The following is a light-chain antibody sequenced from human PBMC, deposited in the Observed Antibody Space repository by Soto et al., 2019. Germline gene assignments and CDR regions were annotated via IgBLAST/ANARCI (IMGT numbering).Light chain of an antibody. CDR2: ENN. Sequence: QSVLTQPPSVSAAPGQQVTISCSGSSSNIGNNYVSWYQQLPGTAPKLLMYENNKRPSGIPDRFSGSKSGTSATLGITGLQTGDEADYYCGTWDSSLSGGVFGGGTKLTVL. J-gene: IGLJ3*02. CDR3: GTWDSSLSGGV. CDR1: SSNIGNNY. V-gene: IGLV1-51*02.